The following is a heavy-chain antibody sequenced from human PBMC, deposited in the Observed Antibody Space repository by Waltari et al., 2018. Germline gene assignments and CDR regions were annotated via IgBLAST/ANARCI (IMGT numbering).Heavy chain of an antibody. D-gene: IGHD3-10*01. J-gene: IGHJ4*02. Sequence: QVQLQESGPGLVKPSETLSLTCTVSGGSISSHYWSWIRQPPGKGLEWIGYIYYSGSTNYNPSLKSRVTISVDTSKNQFSLKLSSVTAADTAVYYCARASMDYYGSGSYYPYYFDYWGQGTLVTVSS. V-gene: IGHV4-59*11. CDR1: GGSISSHY. CDR2: IYYSGST. CDR3: ARASMDYYGSGSYYPYYFDY.